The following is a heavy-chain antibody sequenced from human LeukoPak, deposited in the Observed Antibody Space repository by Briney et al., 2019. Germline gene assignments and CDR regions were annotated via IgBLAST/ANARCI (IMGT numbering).Heavy chain of an antibody. CDR2: INHSGFT. CDR1: SGSFSGYY. CDR3: AASGWTPGLDY. Sequence: SETLSLTCAIYSGSFSGYYWNWIRQPPGKGLEWIGEINHSGFTNYNPSLNSRVTMSVDTSKNQFSLNLTSVTAADTAVYHCAASGWTPGLDYWGQGTPVTVSS. D-gene: IGHD6-19*01. V-gene: IGHV4-34*01. J-gene: IGHJ4*02.